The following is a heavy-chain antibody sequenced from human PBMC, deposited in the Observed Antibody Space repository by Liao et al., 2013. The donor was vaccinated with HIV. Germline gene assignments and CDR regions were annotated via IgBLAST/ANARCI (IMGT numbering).Heavy chain of an antibody. J-gene: IGHJ4*02. CDR3: ARLRRSGKHN. Sequence: QVELQESGPGLVKPSQPLSLSCTVSGDSISGGNYFLNWIRQPAGKGLEWLGRIYTSGNTDYNPSLKSRLNISLDTAKNQFFLKLRSVTAADTAVYYCARLRRSGKHNWGQGILVTVSS. CDR2: IYTSGNT. V-gene: IGHV4-61*02. CDR1: GDSISGGNYF. D-gene: IGHD3-10*01.